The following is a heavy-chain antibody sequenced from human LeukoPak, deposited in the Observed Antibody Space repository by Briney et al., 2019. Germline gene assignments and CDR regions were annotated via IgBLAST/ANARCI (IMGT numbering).Heavy chain of an antibody. Sequence: EGSLRLSCAVSGFRVSDYYMSWVRQAPGKGLEWVANIRQDGSDKYYADSVKGRFTISRDNADNSLYLQMDSLRVEDTAVYFCLRPFPINCASPSCHGFDLWGQGTLVTVSS. J-gene: IGHJ4*02. V-gene: IGHV3-7*01. D-gene: IGHD2-21*01. CDR1: GFRVSDYY. CDR2: IRQDGSDK. CDR3: LRPFPINCASPSCHGFDL.